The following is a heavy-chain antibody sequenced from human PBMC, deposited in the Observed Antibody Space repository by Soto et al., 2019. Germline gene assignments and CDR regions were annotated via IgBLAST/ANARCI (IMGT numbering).Heavy chain of an antibody. Sequence: QIALKESGPALVKPTQNLTLTCTFSGFSLTTPTVGVGWIRQSPGKALEWLAFVYWDDDKRYSPSLKTRLTITKDSSENRVVPTMTHMDPADTGTYYCAHKPGDANWFDPWGQGTLVTVSS. CDR1: GFSLTTPTVG. CDR2: VYWDDDK. CDR3: AHKPGDANWFDP. V-gene: IGHV2-5*02. J-gene: IGHJ5*02.